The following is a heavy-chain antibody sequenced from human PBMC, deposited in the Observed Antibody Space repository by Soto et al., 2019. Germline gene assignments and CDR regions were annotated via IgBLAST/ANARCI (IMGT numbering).Heavy chain of an antibody. D-gene: IGHD6-25*01. V-gene: IGHV1-8*01. CDR1: GDTFIKYD. CDR3: ARRKERSGPNYFDV. Sequence: GASVKVSCKASGDTFIKYDINWVRQATGQGLEWMGWMNPSNGNAGYAQNFRGRVTMTSNTSITTAYMELSGLRYEDTAVYYCARRKERSGPNYFDVCGQGTLVTVSS. J-gene: IGHJ4*02. CDR2: MNPSNGNA.